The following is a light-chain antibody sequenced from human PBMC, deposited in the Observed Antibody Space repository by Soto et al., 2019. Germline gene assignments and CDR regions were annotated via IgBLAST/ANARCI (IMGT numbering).Light chain of an antibody. V-gene: IGKV1-5*01. CDR2: DAS. CDR3: QQYNSYST. Sequence: DIQMTHSPSTLSASVGDRVTITCRASQSISSWLAWYQQKPGKPPKVLIYDASSLESGVPSRFSGSGSGTEFTLTISSLQPDNFATYYCQQYNSYSTFGQGTKVDIK. CDR1: QSISSW. J-gene: IGKJ1*01.